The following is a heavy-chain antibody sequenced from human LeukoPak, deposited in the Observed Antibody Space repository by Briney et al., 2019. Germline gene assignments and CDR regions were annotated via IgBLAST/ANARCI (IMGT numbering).Heavy chain of an antibody. CDR2: IYNNGNT. J-gene: IGHJ4*02. CDR1: GGTIWSYY. V-gene: IGHV4-59*01. Sequence: PSETLSLTCTVSGGTIWSYYRSWIRQPPGKGLEWIGYIYNNGNTNYNPSLKSRVSISVDTSKNQFSLKLSSVTAADTAVYYCVRAWGDYWGQGILVTVSS. D-gene: IGHD1-26*01. CDR3: VRAWGDY.